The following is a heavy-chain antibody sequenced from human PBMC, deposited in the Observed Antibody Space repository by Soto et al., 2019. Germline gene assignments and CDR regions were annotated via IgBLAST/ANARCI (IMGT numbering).Heavy chain of an antibody. CDR3: IGSSYGSGWNFAY. CDR1: GFTFSDHY. D-gene: IGHD6-19*01. J-gene: IGHJ4*02. Sequence: EVQVVESGGGLVQPGGSLILSCAASGFTFSDHYMDWVRQAPGKGLEWVGRVRNKANSHTTEYAASLKGRFIISRDDSKNSVSLQMNSLETEDSAMYFCIGSSYGSGWNFAYWCQGTQVTVSS. CDR2: VRNKANSHTT. V-gene: IGHV3-72*01.